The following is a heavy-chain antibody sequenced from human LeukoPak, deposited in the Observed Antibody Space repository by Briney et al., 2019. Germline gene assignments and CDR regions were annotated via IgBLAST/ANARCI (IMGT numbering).Heavy chain of an antibody. CDR2: ISSSSSYI. J-gene: IGHJ4*02. V-gene: IGHV3-21*01. CDR3: ARGWYSSSWYHGGYFDY. CDR1: GFTFSSYS. Sequence: GSRRLSCAASGFTFSSYSMNWVRQAPGKGLEWVSSISSSSSYIYYADSVKGRFTISRDNAKNSLYLQMNSLRAKDTAVYYCARGWYSSSWYHGGYFDYWGQGTLVTVSS. D-gene: IGHD6-13*01.